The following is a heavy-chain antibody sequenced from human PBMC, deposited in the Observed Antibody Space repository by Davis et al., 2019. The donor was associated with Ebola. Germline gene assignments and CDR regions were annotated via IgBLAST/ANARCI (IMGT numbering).Heavy chain of an antibody. V-gene: IGHV3-23*01. D-gene: IGHD3-3*01. J-gene: IGHJ6*04. Sequence: GESLKISCADSVITFSSYAMTWVRQAPGKGLEWVSAISGSGGTTYYADSVKGRFTIPRDNSKKTLYLQMNSLRAEDTAVHYCAKSGLSFGVVKYHYGMDVWGKGTTVTVSS. CDR1: VITFSSYA. CDR3: AKSGLSFGVVKYHYGMDV. CDR2: ISGSGGTT.